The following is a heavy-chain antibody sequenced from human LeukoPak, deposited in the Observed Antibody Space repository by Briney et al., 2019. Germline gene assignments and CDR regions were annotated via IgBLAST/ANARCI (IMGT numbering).Heavy chain of an antibody. D-gene: IGHD3-16*02. CDR1: GGSFSGYY. J-gene: IGHJ4*02. CDR2: INHSGST. V-gene: IGHV4-34*01. CDR3: ARNGKYYDYIWGSYRLDYYFDY. Sequence: SETLSLTCAVYGGSFSGYYWSWIRQPPGKGLEWIGEINHSGSTNYNPSLKSRVTISVDTSKNQFSLKLRSVTAADTAVYYCARNGKYYDYIWGSYRLDYYFDYWGQGTLVTVSS.